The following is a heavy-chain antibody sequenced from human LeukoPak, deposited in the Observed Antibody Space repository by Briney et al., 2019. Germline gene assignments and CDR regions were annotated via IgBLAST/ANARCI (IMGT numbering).Heavy chain of an antibody. Sequence: ASVKSSCKASGYTFTSYDIGWVREAPGQGLEWMGWISAYNDNTNYAQKLQGRVTMTTDTSTSTAYMDLRSLRSDDTAVYYCARFRAGVGEPYGDYWGQGTLVTVSS. CDR2: ISAYNDNT. J-gene: IGHJ4*02. V-gene: IGHV1-18*01. CDR3: ARFRAGVGEPYGDY. D-gene: IGHD3-10*01. CDR1: GYTFTSYD.